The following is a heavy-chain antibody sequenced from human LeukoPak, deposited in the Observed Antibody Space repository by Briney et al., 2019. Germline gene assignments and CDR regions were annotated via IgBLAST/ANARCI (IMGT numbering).Heavy chain of an antibody. J-gene: IGHJ3*01. CDR1: GFSFSSHK. Sequence: GGSLRLSCAASGFSFSSHKMNWLRQAPGKGREWVSYISVSGTNIFYADSVKGRFTISRDNAKNSLLLQMNSLRAEDTAIYYCARDRAIIAEDGFDVWGRGTLVTVSS. V-gene: IGHV3-48*03. D-gene: IGHD2/OR15-2a*01. CDR3: ARDRAIIAEDGFDV. CDR2: ISVSGTNI.